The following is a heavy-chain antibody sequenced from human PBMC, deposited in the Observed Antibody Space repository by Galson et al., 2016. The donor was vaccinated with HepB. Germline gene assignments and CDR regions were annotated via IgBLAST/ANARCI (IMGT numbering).Heavy chain of an antibody. CDR3: ARGMNFYYYGLAV. Sequence: SLRLSCAASGFTFRSYAMHWVRQAPGKGLEWLANINVDGNEKYYVDSVEGRFTISRDNAKNSVYLQMNALRGEDTAVYYCARGMNFYYYGLAVWGQGTSVTVSS. CDR1: GFTFRSYA. CDR2: INVDGNEK. J-gene: IGHJ6*02. V-gene: IGHV3-7*01.